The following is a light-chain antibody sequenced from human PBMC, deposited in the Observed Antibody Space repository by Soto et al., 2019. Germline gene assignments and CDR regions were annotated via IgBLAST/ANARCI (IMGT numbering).Light chain of an antibody. CDR2: GAF. Sequence: EIVLTQSPGTLSLSPGERATLSCRASQSVSSSYLAWYRQRPGQAPRLLIYGAFIRATGIPDRFSGSGSGTDFTLTISRLEPEDLAMDYCQYYGSSPSFGPGTKVDLK. CDR1: QSVSSSY. J-gene: IGKJ3*01. CDR3: QYYGSSPS. V-gene: IGKV3-20*01.